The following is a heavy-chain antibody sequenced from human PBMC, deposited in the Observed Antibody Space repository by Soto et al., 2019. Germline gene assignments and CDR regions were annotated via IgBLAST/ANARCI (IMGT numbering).Heavy chain of an antibody. V-gene: IGHV4-59*01. D-gene: IGHD7-27*01. CDR2: IYYSGST. J-gene: IGHJ3*02. CDR3: ARDGLANWGSFAAFDI. Sequence: SETLSLTCTVSGGSISSYYWSWIRQPPGKGLEWIGYIYYSGSTNYNPSLKSRVTISVDTSKNQFSLKLSSVTAADTAVYYCARDGLANWGSFAAFDIWGQGTMVTVSS. CDR1: GGSISSYY.